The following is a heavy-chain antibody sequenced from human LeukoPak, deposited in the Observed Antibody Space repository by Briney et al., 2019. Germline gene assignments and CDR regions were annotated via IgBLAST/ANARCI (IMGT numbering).Heavy chain of an antibody. J-gene: IGHJ6*03. CDR3: AREREGYYYYYMDV. CDR2: INPNSGGT. CDR1: GYTFTGYY. V-gene: IGHV1-2*02. Sequence: ASVKVSCMASGYTFTGYYMHWVRQAPGQGLEWMGWINPNSGGTNYAQKFQGRVTMTRDTSISTAYMELSRLRSDDTAVYYCAREREGYYYYYMDVWGKGTTVTVSS.